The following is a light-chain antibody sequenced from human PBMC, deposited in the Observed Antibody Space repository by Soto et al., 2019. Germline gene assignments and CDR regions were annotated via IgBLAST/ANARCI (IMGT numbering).Light chain of an antibody. Sequence: QSVLTQSPSASGTRGQRVTISCSGSTSNIGTYAVNWYQQLPGTAPTLLIFRNHQRPSGVPDRFSGSKSGTSASLAISGPQSADEADYSCAAWDDSLRAVVFGGGTKLTVL. J-gene: IGLJ2*01. V-gene: IGLV1-44*01. CDR3: AAWDDSLRAVV. CDR2: RNH. CDR1: TSNIGTYA.